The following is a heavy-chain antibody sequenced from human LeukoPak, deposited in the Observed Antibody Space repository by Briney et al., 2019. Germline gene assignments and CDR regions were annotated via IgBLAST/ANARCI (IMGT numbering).Heavy chain of an antibody. V-gene: IGHV1-46*01. CDR3: ARIIAASATWCY. D-gene: IGHD6-13*01. J-gene: IGHJ4*02. CDR1: GYTFTNYY. Sequence: ASVKVSCKASGYTFTNYYLHWVRQAPGQGLEWMGLINPSGGSTSYAQKFQGRVTMTRDTSTSTVYMELSSLRSEDTAVYYCARIIAASATWCYWGKETLVSVSS. CDR2: INPSGGST.